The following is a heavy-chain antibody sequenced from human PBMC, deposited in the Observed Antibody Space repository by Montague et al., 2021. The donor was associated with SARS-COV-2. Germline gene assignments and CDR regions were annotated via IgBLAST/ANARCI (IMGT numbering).Heavy chain of an antibody. D-gene: IGHD3-22*01. CDR2: INHRGTS. J-gene: IGHJ4*02. CDR1: GGSFSDYF. CDR3: ARGRQHFNMIVVVMTGGEYYFDY. V-gene: IGHV4-34*01. Sequence: SETLSLTCAVYGGSFSDYFWTWIRQPPGKGLEWIGEINHRGTSNXNPSLKSRVSISVATSKNQFSLYLGSVTAADTAVYYCARGRQHFNMIVVVMTGGEYYFDYWGQGTLVTVSS.